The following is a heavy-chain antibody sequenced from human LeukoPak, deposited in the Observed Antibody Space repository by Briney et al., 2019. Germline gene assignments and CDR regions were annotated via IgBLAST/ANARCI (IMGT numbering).Heavy chain of an antibody. CDR2: ISTTGSTI. V-gene: IGHV3-48*02. CDR3: VRDQWFGSA. D-gene: IGHD3-10*01. J-gene: IGHJ5*02. CDR1: GFTFSSHN. Sequence: GGSLRLSCAASGFTFSSHNFNWVRQAPGKGLEWLSYISTTGSTIYYAGSVKGRFTISRDNAQNSLFLQMDSLRDEDTAVYYCVRDQWFGSAWGQGTLVTVSS.